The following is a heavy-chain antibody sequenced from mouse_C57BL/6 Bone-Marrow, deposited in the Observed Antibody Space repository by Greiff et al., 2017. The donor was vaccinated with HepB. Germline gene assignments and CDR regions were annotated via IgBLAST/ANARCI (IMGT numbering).Heavy chain of an antibody. D-gene: IGHD3-2*02. CDR3: ARGQIRVRLPWFAY. Sequence: EVQLLESGPGLVKPSQSLSLTCSVTGYSITSGYYWNWIRQFPGNKLEWMGYISYDGSNNYNPSLKNRISITRDTSKNQFFLKLNSVTTEDTATYYCARGQIRVRLPWFAYWGQGTLVTVSA. CDR1: GYSITSGYY. V-gene: IGHV3-6*01. J-gene: IGHJ3*01. CDR2: ISYDGSN.